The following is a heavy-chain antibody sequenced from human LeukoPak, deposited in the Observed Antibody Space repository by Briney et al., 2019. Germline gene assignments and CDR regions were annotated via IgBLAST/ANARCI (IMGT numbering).Heavy chain of an antibody. D-gene: IGHD6-13*01. CDR3: ARAWGVYSSSWYHQYDN. CDR2: IKQDGSGK. V-gene: IGHV3-7*01. Sequence: GGSLRLSCAASGFTFRSYWMSWLRQAPGKGLEWVATIKQDGSGKYYVDSVKGRFTISRDNAKNSVYLQMNSLRAEDTAVYYCARAWGVYSSSWYHQYDNWGQGTLVTVSS. J-gene: IGHJ4*02. CDR1: GFTFRSYW.